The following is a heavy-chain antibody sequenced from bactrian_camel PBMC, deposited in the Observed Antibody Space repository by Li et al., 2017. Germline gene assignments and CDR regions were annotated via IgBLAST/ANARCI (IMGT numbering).Heavy chain of an antibody. Sequence: VQLVESGGGSVQAGGSLRLSCAASGNTYTMGWFRQTPGRKEREGVAAIGSGGSTSYPDSVKGRFTISKDDAKNTLYLQLNSLKPEDAGMYYCATASYFLSAIHLLREDYYDYWGQGTQVTVS. D-gene: IGHD2*01. CDR2: IGSGGST. CDR1: GNTYT. V-gene: IGHV3S53*01. J-gene: IGHJ4*01. CDR3: ATASYFLSAIHLLREDYYDY.